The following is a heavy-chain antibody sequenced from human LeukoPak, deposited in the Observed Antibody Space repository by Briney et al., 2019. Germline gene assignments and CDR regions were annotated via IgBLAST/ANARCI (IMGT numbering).Heavy chain of an antibody. CDR2: ISSSSSTI. CDR3: AREAYGDNAIEYFQH. D-gene: IGHD4-17*01. V-gene: IGHV3-48*01. J-gene: IGHJ1*01. CDR1: GGSISSDY. Sequence: ETLSLTCAVSGGSISSDYWWSWVRQAPGKGLEWVSYISSSSSTIYYADSVKGRFTIPRDNAKNSLYLQMNSLRAEDTAVYYCAREAYGDNAIEYFQHWGQGTLVTVSS.